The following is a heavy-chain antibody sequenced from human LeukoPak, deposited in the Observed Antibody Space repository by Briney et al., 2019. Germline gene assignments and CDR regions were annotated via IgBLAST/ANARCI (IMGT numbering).Heavy chain of an antibody. CDR1: RYSISSGYY. J-gene: IGHJ3*02. CDR2: IYTSGST. V-gene: IGHV4-38-2*02. CDR3: ASNYYDSSGYQFVGAFDI. Sequence: SETLSLTCSVSRYSISSGYYWAWIRQPPGKGLEWIGRIYTSGSTNYNPSLKSRLTMSVDTSKNQFSLKLSSVTAADTAVYYCASNYYDSSGYQFVGAFDIWGQGTMVTVSS. D-gene: IGHD3-22*01.